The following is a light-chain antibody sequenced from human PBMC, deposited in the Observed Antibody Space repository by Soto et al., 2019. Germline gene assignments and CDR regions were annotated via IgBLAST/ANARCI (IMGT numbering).Light chain of an antibody. Sequence: QSALTRPASVSESPGQSITIPCTGTSSDVGGYNYVSWYQQYPDKAPKLMIYDVTNRPSGVSNRFSGSKSGNTASLTISGLQAEDEANYYCSSYTSSSLVVFGGGTKVTVL. J-gene: IGLJ2*01. V-gene: IGLV2-14*03. CDR1: SSDVGGYNY. CDR2: DVT. CDR3: SSYTSSSLVV.